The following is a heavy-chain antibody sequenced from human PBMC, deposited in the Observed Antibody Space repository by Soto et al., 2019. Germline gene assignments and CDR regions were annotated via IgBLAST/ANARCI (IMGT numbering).Heavy chain of an antibody. CDR3: AKLLYSASFDFDY. CDR1: GFTFSSYG. D-gene: IGHD2-2*01. Sequence: GGSLRLSCVVSGFTFSSYGLNWARQAPGKGLEWVSGITGTGDSTYYADSVKGRFTISRDNSKNTLYLQMNSLRAEDTAVYYCAKLLYSASFDFDYWGQGTRVTGSS. J-gene: IGHJ4*02. V-gene: IGHV3-23*01. CDR2: ITGTGDST.